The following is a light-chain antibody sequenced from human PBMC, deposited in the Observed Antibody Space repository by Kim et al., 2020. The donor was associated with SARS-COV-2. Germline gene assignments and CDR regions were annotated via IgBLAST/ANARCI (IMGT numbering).Light chain of an antibody. V-gene: IGLV3-25*03. CDR3: QSADGSGTYV. CDR1: TLPEKQ. Sequence: SYELTQPPSLSVSPGQTARITCSGDTLPEKQTYWYQQKSGQAPLLVIYKDNKRPSGIPGRFSGSSSGTTVTLTISGVQAEDDADYYCQSADGSGTYVFGT. J-gene: IGLJ1*01. CDR2: KDN.